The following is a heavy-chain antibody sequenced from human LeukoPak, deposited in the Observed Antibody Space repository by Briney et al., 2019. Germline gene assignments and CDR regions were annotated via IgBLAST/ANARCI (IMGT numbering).Heavy chain of an antibody. CDR1: GGSISSGSYY. J-gene: IGHJ4*02. D-gene: IGHD2-8*01. CDR3: ARVVLGVYYFDY. V-gene: IGHV4-61*02. CDR2: IYTSGST. Sequence: PSETLSLTCTVSGGSISSGSYYWSWIRQPAGKGLEWIGRIYTSGSTNYNPSLKSRVTISVDTSKNQFSLKLSSVTAADTAVYYCARVVLGVYYFDYWGQGTLVTVSS.